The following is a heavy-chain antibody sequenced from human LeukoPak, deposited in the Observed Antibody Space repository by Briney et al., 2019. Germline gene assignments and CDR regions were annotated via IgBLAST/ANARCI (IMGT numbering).Heavy chain of an antibody. Sequence: PGGSLRLSCAASGFTFSSYSMNWVRQAPGKGLEWFSSISSSSSYIYYADSVKGRFTISRDNAKNSLYLQMNSLRAEDTAVYYCAGQQLVESYFDYWGQGTLVTVSS. V-gene: IGHV3-21*01. CDR2: ISSSSSYI. CDR3: AGQQLVESYFDY. CDR1: GFTFSSYS. J-gene: IGHJ4*02. D-gene: IGHD6-13*01.